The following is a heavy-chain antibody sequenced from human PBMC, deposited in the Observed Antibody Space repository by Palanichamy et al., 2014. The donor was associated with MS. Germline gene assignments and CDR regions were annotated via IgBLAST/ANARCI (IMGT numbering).Heavy chain of an antibody. V-gene: IGHV3-7*01. J-gene: IGHJ6*02. D-gene: IGHD1/OR15-1a*01. CDR3: ARDPWNNDYYYYYGMDV. Sequence: EMQLVESGGGLVQPGGSLRLPCAASGFTFRNYWMSWVRQAPGKGLEWVANIKQDGSEKYYVDSVKGRFTISRDNAKISLYLQMDSLRAADTAVYYCARDPWNNDYYYYYGMDVWGQGTTVTVSS. CDR2: IKQDGSEK. CDR1: GFTFRNYW.